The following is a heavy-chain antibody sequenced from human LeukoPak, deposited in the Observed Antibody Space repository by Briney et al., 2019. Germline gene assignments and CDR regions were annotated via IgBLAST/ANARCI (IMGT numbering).Heavy chain of an antibody. CDR1: GGSFSSSSYY. V-gene: IGHV4-39*01. D-gene: IGHD6-19*01. CDR3: ARVAVSGRGQGWFDP. CDR2: IHYNGAP. J-gene: IGHJ5*02. Sequence: SETLSLTCTVPGGSFSSSSYYWGWIRQPPGKGLEWIGSIHYNGAPYYIPSLRSRVTISVDTSKKQFSLKLTSVTAADTAVYYCARVAVSGRGQGWFDPWGQGTLVTVSS.